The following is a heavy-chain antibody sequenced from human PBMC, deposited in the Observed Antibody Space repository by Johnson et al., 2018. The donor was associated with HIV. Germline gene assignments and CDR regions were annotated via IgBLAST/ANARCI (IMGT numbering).Heavy chain of an antibody. CDR3: ATAPYYDFWSGPDAFDI. Sequence: VQLVESGGGLVQPGGSLRLSCAASGFTFSSYWMSWVRQAPGKGREWVANIKQDGSEKYYVDSVKGRFTISRDNAKNSMYLQMNSLRAEDTAVYYCATAPYYDFWSGPDAFDIWGQGTMVTVSS. D-gene: IGHD3-3*01. J-gene: IGHJ3*02. V-gene: IGHV3-7*05. CDR2: IKQDGSEK. CDR1: GFTFSSYW.